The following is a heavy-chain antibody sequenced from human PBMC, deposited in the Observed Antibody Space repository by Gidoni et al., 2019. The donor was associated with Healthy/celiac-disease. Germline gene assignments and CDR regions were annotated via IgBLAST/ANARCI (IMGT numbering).Heavy chain of an antibody. Sequence: QVQLVESGGGVVQPGRSLRLSCAASGFTFRSYGMHWVRQAPGKGLEWVAVISYDGSNKYYADSVKGRFTISRDNSKNTLYLQMNSLRAEDTAVYYCAKDIAWLTPTNEGLDYWGQGTLVTVSS. J-gene: IGHJ4*02. CDR2: ISYDGSNK. CDR1: GFTFRSYG. D-gene: IGHD6-19*01. CDR3: AKDIAWLTPTNEGLDY. V-gene: IGHV3-30*18.